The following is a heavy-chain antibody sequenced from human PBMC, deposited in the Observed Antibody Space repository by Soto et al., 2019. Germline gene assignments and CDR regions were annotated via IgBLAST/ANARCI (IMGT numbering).Heavy chain of an antibody. Sequence: QVQLQESGPGLVKPSETLPLTCTVSRGSISNYYWSWIRQPPGKGLEWIGYIYYSGSTDHNPSLGSRVTISVDTSKNQFSLKLSSVTAADTAVYYCARHANRRGGAFDIWGQGTMVTVSS. D-gene: IGHD3-10*01. J-gene: IGHJ3*02. CDR1: RGSISNYY. CDR2: IYYSGST. CDR3: ARHANRRGGAFDI. V-gene: IGHV4-59*08.